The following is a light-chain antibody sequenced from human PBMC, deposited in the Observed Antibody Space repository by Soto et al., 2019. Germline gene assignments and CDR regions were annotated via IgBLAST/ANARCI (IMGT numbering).Light chain of an antibody. CDR3: GTWDSSLSTVV. J-gene: IGLJ2*01. CDR1: SSNIENNY. CDR2: DNN. Sequence: QSVLTQPPSVSAAPGQKVTISCSGSSSNIENNYVSWYQQLPGTAPKLLIYDNNKRPSGIPDRFSGSKSDTSATLGITGLQTGDEADYYCGTWDSSLSTVVFGGGTKLTVL. V-gene: IGLV1-51*01.